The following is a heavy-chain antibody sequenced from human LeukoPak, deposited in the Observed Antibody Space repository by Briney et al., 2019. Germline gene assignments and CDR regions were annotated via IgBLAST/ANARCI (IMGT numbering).Heavy chain of an antibody. D-gene: IGHD2-21*02. CDR3: ARDGAYCGGDCYSNYYYYMDV. J-gene: IGHJ6*03. V-gene: IGHV1-46*01. CDR2: INPSGGST. Sequence: ASVKVSCKASGYTFTSYYMHWVRQAPGQGLEWMGIINPSGGSTSYARKFQGRVTMTRDTSTSTVYMELSSLRSEDTAVYYCARDGAYCGGDCYSNYYYYMDVWGKGTTVTVSS. CDR1: GYTFTSYY.